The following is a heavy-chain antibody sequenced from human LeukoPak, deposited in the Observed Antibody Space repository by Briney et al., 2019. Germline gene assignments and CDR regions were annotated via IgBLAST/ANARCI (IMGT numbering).Heavy chain of an antibody. CDR1: GGSISSYY. D-gene: IGHD3-10*01. CDR3: ARVREFSRDAFDI. Sequence: SETLSLTCTVSGGSISSYYWSWIRQPAGKGLEWIGRIYTGGSTNYNPSLKSRVTISVDTSKNQFSLKLSSVTAADTAVYYCARVREFSRDAFDIWGQGTMVTVSS. CDR2: IYTGGST. J-gene: IGHJ3*02. V-gene: IGHV4-4*07.